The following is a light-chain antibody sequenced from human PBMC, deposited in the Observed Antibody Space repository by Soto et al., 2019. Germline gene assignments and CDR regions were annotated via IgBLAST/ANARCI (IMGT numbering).Light chain of an antibody. CDR2: DVS. CDR3: QQRDSWPLT. CDR1: QSVSSG. J-gene: IGKJ4*01. V-gene: IGKV3-11*01. Sequence: EIVLTQSPATVPLSPGERATLSCRASQSVSSGLAWYQQKPGQAPRLLIYDVSDRATGVPARFSGSGSGTDFSLTMSSLEREDCAVYYCQQRDSWPLTFGGGTKVEIK.